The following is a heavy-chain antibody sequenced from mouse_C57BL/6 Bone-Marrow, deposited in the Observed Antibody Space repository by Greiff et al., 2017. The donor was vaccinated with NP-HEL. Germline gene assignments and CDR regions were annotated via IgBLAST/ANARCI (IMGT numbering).Heavy chain of an antibody. CDR2: IHPNSGST. J-gene: IGHJ4*01. CDR3: ARWDSSGYVRAMDY. V-gene: IGHV1-64*01. CDR1: GYTFTSYW. D-gene: IGHD3-2*02. Sequence: VQLQQSGAELVKPGASVKLSCKASGYTFTSYWMHWVKQRPGQGLEWIGMIHPNSGSTNYNEKFKSKATLTVDKSSSTAYMQLSSLTSADSAVYYCARWDSSGYVRAMDYWGQGTSVTVSS.